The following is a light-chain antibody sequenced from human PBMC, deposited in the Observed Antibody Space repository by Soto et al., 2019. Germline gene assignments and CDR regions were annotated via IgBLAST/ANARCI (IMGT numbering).Light chain of an antibody. Sequence: QSVVTQPPSVSGAPGQRVTISCSGGSSNIGAGFDVHWYQQLPGTAPKLLIYGNTNRPSGVPDRFSGSKSGTSASLAITGLQAEDEADYYCEAWDDTLKGHVFGGGTKLTVL. CDR2: GNT. CDR1: SSNIGAGFD. J-gene: IGLJ3*02. V-gene: IGLV1-40*01. CDR3: EAWDDTLKGHV.